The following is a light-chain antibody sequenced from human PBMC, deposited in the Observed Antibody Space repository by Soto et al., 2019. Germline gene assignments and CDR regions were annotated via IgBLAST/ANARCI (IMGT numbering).Light chain of an antibody. CDR1: SSDVGGYSY. V-gene: IGLV2-14*01. J-gene: IGLJ1*01. CDR3: SSYTSSSTLV. Sequence: SVLTQPASVSGSPGQSITISCTGTSSDVGGYSYVSWYQQHPGKAPKLMIYEVSNRPSGVSNRFSGSKSGNTASLTISGLQAEDEADYYCSSYTSSSTLVFGTGTKVTVL. CDR2: EVS.